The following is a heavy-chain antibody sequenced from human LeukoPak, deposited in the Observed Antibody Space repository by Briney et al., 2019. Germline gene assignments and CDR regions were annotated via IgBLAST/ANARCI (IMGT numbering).Heavy chain of an antibody. CDR2: IDPSDSYT. Sequence: GESLKISCKGSGYSFTSYWISWVRQMPGKGLEWMGRIDPSDSYTNYSPSFQGHVTISADKSISTDYLQWSSLKASDTAMYYCARHHRLTVLLWFGELDYWGQGTLVTVSS. D-gene: IGHD3-10*01. CDR1: GYSFTSYW. CDR3: ARHHRLTVLLWFGELDY. J-gene: IGHJ4*02. V-gene: IGHV5-10-1*01.